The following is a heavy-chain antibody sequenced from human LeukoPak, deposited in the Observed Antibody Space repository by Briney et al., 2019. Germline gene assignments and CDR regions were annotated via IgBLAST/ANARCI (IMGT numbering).Heavy chain of an antibody. V-gene: IGHV4-39*01. CDR3: AILDGVRWLPLPYYFDY. CDR1: GGSISSSSYY. Sequence: PSQTLSLTCTVSGGSISSSSYYWGWIRQPPGKGLEWIGSIYYSGSTYYNPFLKSRVTISVDTSKNQFSLKLSSVTAADTAVYYCAILDGVRWLPLPYYFDYWGQGTLVTVSS. CDR2: IYYSGST. J-gene: IGHJ4*02. D-gene: IGHD5-24*01.